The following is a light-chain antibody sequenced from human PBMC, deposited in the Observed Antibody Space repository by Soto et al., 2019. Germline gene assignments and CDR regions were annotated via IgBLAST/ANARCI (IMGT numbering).Light chain of an antibody. CDR1: NSDIGSYDF. CDR3: SSYTDRNTLVA. CDR2: GVT. J-gene: IGLJ2*01. Sequence: QSALTQPASISGSPGQSITISCTGSNSDIGSYDFVAWYQQLPGRSPRLIIYGVTNRPSGVSDRFSGSKSGNTASLTISGLQEDDEADYYCSSYTDRNTLVAFGGVTQLTVL. V-gene: IGLV2-14*03.